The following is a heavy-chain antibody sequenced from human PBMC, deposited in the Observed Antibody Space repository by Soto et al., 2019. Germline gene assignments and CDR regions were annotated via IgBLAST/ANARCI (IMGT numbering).Heavy chain of an antibody. D-gene: IGHD3-22*01. V-gene: IGHV3-23*01. Sequence: HPGWSLRLSCAASGFTFSSYAMSWVRQAPGKGLEWVSAIRGSGVSTYYADSVKGRFTISRANSKNTLYLQMNSLRAEDTAVYYFAKAPAHRDSSRYMRTPQPREYYFDYWGQGTLGTVSS. CDR2: IRGSGVST. CDR3: AKAPAHRDSSRYMRTPQPREYYFDY. J-gene: IGHJ4*02. CDR1: GFTFSSYA.